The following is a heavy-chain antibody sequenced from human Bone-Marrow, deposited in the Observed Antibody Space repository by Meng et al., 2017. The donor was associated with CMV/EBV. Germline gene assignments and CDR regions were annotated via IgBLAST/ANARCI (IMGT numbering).Heavy chain of an antibody. CDR1: GFTFDRSA. D-gene: IGHD2-8*01. J-gene: IGHJ4*02. CDR2: IGYNSDYI. V-gene: IGHV3-9*01. Sequence: SLKISCAASGFTFDRSAIHWVRQVPGKGLEWVSGIGYNSDYIGYADSVKGRFTISRDNAKNSVYLQMNSLRPEDTALYYCARDDCGNYCTLVDWGQGTLVTVSS. CDR3: ARDDCGNYCTLVD.